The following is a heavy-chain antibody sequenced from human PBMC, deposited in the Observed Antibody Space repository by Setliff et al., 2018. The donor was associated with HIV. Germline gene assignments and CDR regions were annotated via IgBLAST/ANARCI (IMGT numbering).Heavy chain of an antibody. D-gene: IGHD3-22*01. Sequence: ASVKVSCKVSGYTLTELSIHWVRQAPGKGLEWMGGFDPQYDKTFYAQKFQGRVTMSEDTSTDTAYMELSSRRSEDTAVYYCATRAYDSRGYLRSRVSGAAFDIWGQGTTVTVSS. CDR1: GYTLTELS. CDR3: ATRAYDSRGYLRSRVSGAAFDI. J-gene: IGHJ3*02. CDR2: FDPQYDKT. V-gene: IGHV1-24*01.